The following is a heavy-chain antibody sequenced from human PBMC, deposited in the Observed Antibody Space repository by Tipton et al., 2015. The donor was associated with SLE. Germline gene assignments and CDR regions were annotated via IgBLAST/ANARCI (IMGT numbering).Heavy chain of an antibody. D-gene: IGHD3-3*01. J-gene: IGHJ4*02. V-gene: IGHV4-61*01. CDR2: INHSGST. Sequence: TLSLTCTVSGGSVSSGSYYWSWIRQPPGKGLEWIGEINHSGSTNYNPSLKSRVTISVDTSKNQFSLKLSSVTAADTAVYYCARDDFWSGYYNRGDYWGQGTLVTVSS. CDR3: ARDDFWSGYYNRGDY. CDR1: GGSVSSGSYY.